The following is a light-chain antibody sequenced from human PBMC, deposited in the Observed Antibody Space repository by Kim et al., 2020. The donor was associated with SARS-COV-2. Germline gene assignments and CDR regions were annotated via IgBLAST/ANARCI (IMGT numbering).Light chain of an antibody. CDR1: TIWMKS. CDR2: YDS. Sequence: PGKTARITCGGTTIWMKSVRWYQQKPGPAPVLVINYDSDRPSGIPERFSGSNSGNTATLTISRVEAGDEADYYCQVWDSSSDHRVVFGGGTQLTVL. V-gene: IGLV3-21*04. CDR3: QVWDSSSDHRVV. J-gene: IGLJ2*01.